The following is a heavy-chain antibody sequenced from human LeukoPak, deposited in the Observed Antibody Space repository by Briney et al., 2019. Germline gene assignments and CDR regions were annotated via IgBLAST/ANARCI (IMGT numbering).Heavy chain of an antibody. J-gene: IGHJ4*02. CDR1: GGSVSSGSYY. CDR2: IYYSGST. CDR3: ARDVRYGDSSFDY. D-gene: IGHD4-17*01. V-gene: IGHV4-61*01. Sequence: PSETLSLTCTVSGGSVSSGSYYWSWIRQPPGKGLEWIGYIYYSGSTNYNPSLKSRVTISVDTSKNQFSLKLSSVTAADTAVYYCARDVRYGDSSFDYWGQGTLVTVSS.